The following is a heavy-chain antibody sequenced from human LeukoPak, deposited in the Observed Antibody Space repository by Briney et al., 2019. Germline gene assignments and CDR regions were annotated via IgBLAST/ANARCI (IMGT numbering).Heavy chain of an antibody. CDR2: IYWDDDM. CDR3: AHRRYGDYGWDWFDP. CDR1: GFSLSPSGVG. Sequence: GPTLVKPTPTLTLTCTFSGFSLSPSGVGVGWIRQPPGKALEWLALIYWDDDMRYSPSLKSRLTVTKDTSKNQVVLSMTNMDPVDTATYYCAHRRYGDYGWDWFDPWGQGTLVTVSS. D-gene: IGHD4-17*01. V-gene: IGHV2-5*02. J-gene: IGHJ5*02.